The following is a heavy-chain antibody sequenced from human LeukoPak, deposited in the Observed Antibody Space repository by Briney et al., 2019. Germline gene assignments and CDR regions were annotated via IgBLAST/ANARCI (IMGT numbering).Heavy chain of an antibody. V-gene: IGHV3-7*01. CDR1: GFTFSSYS. Sequence: GGSLRLSCAASGFTFSSYSMTWVRQAPGKGLEWVANIKEDGSEKYYVDSVTGRFTISRDNAKNLLYLQMNSLRAEDTAVYFCAREYGYYFDSWRQGTLVTVSS. CDR3: AREYGYYFDS. CDR2: IKEDGSEK. D-gene: IGHD3-22*01. J-gene: IGHJ4*02.